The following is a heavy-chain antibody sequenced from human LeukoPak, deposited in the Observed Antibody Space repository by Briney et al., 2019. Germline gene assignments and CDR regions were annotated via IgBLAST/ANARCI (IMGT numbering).Heavy chain of an antibody. Sequence: PGGSLRLSCAASGLIFSNYGMSWVRQTPGKGLEWVSVISGNGHDTFYIDSVKGRFTISRDNSMNTLYLQMNSLGAEDTALYYCARDRVAGTSPKMDSWGQGTLVTVSS. CDR2: ISGNGHDT. CDR3: ARDRVAGTSPKMDS. J-gene: IGHJ4*02. D-gene: IGHD1-7*01. CDR1: GLIFSNYG. V-gene: IGHV3-23*01.